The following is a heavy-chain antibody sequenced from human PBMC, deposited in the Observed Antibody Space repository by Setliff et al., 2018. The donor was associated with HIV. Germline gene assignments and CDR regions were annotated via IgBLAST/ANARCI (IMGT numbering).Heavy chain of an antibody. CDR2: ITSSSDTT. Sequence: GGSLRLSCAASGFTFSNYPMKWIRQAPGKGLECVSYITSSSDTTYYGDSVQGRFTTSRDNAKNSLYLQMNSLRADDTAVYYCARSMSGWSVDYWGQGIQVTVSS. V-gene: IGHV3-48*01. CDR1: GFTFSNYP. D-gene: IGHD6-19*01. CDR3: ARSMSGWSVDY. J-gene: IGHJ4*02.